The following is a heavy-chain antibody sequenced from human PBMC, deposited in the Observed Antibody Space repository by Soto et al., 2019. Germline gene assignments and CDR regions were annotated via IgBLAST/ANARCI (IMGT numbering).Heavy chain of an antibody. Sequence: SETLSLTCTVSGGSISSGGYYWSWIRQHPGKGLEWIGYIYYSGSTYYNPSLKSRVTISVDTSKNQFSLKLSSVTAADTAVYYCARDRYDFWSGQLYYYDYSGLVTLVTVSS. CDR3: ARDRYDFWSGQLYYYDY. V-gene: IGHV4-31*03. D-gene: IGHD3-3*01. J-gene: IGHJ4*01. CDR1: GGSISSGGYY. CDR2: IYYSGST.